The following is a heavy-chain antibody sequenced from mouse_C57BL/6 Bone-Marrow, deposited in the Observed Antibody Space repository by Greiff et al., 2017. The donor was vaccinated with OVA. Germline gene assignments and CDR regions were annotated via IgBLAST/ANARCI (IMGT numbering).Heavy chain of an antibody. CDR2: SRNKANDYTT. CDR1: GFTFSDFY. CDR3: ARDARDYDSYAMDY. D-gene: IGHD2-4*01. J-gene: IGHJ4*01. V-gene: IGHV7-1*01. Sequence: EVKLMESGGGLVQSGRSLRLSCATSGFTFSDFYMEWVRPAPGKGLEWIAASRNKANDYTTEYSPSVKGRFIVSRDTSHSILYLQMNALRAEDTDIYYCARDARDYDSYAMDYWGQGTSVTVSS.